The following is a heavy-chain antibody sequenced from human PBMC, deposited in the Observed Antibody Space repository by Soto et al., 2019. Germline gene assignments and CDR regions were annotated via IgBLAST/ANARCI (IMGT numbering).Heavy chain of an antibody. CDR3: ARHPSGSSGYHYYYYGMDV. V-gene: IGHV4-39*01. D-gene: IGHD3-22*01. J-gene: IGHJ6*02. Sequence: QLQLQESGPGLVKPSETLSLTCTVSGGSISSSSYYWGWIRQPPGKGREWMGSIYYSGSTYYNPSLKRRVTLSVDTSKNQFSLKLSSVTAADTAVYYCARHPSGSSGYHYYYYGMDVWGQGTTVTVSS. CDR2: IYYSGST. CDR1: GGSISSSSYY.